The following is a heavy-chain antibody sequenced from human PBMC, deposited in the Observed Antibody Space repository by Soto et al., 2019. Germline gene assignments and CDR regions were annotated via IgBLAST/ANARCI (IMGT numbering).Heavy chain of an antibody. CDR2: ISAYNGNT. CDR1: GYTFTSYG. CDR3: ARDPSWTKDYYAQRYFGY. J-gene: IGHJ4*02. Sequence: GASVKVSCKASGYTFTSYGISWVRQAPGQGLEGMGWISAYNGNTNYAQKLQGRVTMTTDTSTSRAYMELRSLRSDDTAVYYCARDPSWTKDYYAQRYFGYWGQGTLVTVSS. D-gene: IGHD3-10*01. V-gene: IGHV1-18*01.